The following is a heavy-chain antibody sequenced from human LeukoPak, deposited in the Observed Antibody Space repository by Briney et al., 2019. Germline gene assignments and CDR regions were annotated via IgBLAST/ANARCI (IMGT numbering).Heavy chain of an antibody. Sequence: SETLSLTCTVSGGSISSYYWSWIRQPPGKGLEWIGYIYYSGSTNYNPSLKSRVTISVDTSKNQFSLKLTSVTAADTAVYYCARDRGSGAGGDIDYWGQGTLVTVSS. D-gene: IGHD1-14*01. CDR1: GGSISSYY. J-gene: IGHJ4*02. CDR3: ARDRGSGAGGDIDY. CDR2: IYYSGST. V-gene: IGHV4-59*12.